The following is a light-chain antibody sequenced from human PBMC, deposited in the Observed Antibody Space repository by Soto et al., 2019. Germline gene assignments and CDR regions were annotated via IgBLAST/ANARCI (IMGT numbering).Light chain of an antibody. CDR1: QSVSKF. Sequence: ETVMTQSPAALSVSPGERATLSCRASQSVSKFVAWYHQKPGQVPRLLIYDASTRATGIPPRFSGSGSGTEFTLTISSLQSEYFAVYYCQQYTSWPLTFGGGTKVEIK. CDR3: QQYTSWPLT. CDR2: DAS. J-gene: IGKJ4*01. V-gene: IGKV3-15*01.